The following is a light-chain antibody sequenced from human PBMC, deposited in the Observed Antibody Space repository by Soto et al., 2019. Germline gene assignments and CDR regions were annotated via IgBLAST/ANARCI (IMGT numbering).Light chain of an antibody. J-gene: IGKJ1*01. CDR3: QQYNSYPLT. Sequence: DIQLTQSPSFLSASVEDRVTISCRASYDISSSLAWYQQKPGKAPKLLIYKASSLESGVPSTFSGSGSGTEFTLTISSLQPDDSATYYCQQYNSYPLTFGQGTKVEI. V-gene: IGKV1-5*03. CDR2: KAS. CDR1: YDISSS.